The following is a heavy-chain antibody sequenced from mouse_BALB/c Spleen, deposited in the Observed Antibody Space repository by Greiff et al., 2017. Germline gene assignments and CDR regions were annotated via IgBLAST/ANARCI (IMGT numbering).Heavy chain of an antibody. Sequence: EVQLVESGGDLVKPGGSLKLSCAASGFTFSSYGMSWVRQTPDKRLEWVATISSGGSYTYYPDSVKGRFTISRDNAENTLYLQMSSLKSEDTAMYYCARRGNGNFFAYWGQGTLVTVSA. CDR1: GFTFSSYG. CDR2: ISSGGSYT. CDR3: ARRGNGNFFAY. J-gene: IGHJ3*01. D-gene: IGHD2-1*01. V-gene: IGHV5-6*01.